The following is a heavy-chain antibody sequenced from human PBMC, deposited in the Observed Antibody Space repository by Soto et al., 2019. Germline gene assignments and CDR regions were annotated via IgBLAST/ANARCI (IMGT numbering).Heavy chain of an antibody. D-gene: IGHD3-10*01. CDR2: ISSSSSYI. Sequence: EVQLVESGGGLVKPGGSLRLSCAASGFTFSSYSMNWVRQAPGKGLEWVSSISSSSSYIYYADSVKGRFTISRDNAKNSLYLQMNSLRAEDTAVYYCARGGFLRGVTMDHDYWGQGTLVTVSS. CDR1: GFTFSSYS. V-gene: IGHV3-21*01. J-gene: IGHJ4*02. CDR3: ARGGFLRGVTMDHDY.